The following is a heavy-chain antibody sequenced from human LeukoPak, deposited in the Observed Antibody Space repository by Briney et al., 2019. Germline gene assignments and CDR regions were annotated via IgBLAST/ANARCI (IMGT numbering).Heavy chain of an antibody. Sequence: GESLKISCKGSGYIFSTYWIAWVRQMPGKGLEWMGMVYPGDSDTRYSPSFEGQVSISADKSISAAYLQWSSLRASDTAMYYCARSGDGYNQARDYWGQGTLVTVSS. D-gene: IGHD5-24*01. J-gene: IGHJ4*02. CDR1: GYIFSTYW. CDR2: VYPGDSDT. V-gene: IGHV5-51*01. CDR3: ARSGDGYNQARDY.